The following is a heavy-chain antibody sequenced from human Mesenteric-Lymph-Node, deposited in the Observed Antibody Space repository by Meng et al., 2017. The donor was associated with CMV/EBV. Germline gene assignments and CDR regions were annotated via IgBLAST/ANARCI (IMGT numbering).Heavy chain of an antibody. J-gene: IGHJ4*02. CDR2: IKPNTGGT. D-gene: IGHD6-19*01. V-gene: IGHV1-2*02. Sequence: ASVKVSCKASGYTFTDYYIHWVRQAPGQGLEWMGWIKPNTGGTNYAQSFRGRVTMTRDTSIGTAYMELRSLRSDDTAVYYCAREPSGSGSSDILDYWGQGTLVTVSS. CDR1: GYTFTDYY. CDR3: AREPSGSGSSDILDY.